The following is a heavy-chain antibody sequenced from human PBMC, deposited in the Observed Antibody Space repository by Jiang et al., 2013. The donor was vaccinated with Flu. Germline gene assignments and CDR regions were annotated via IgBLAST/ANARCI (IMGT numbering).Heavy chain of an antibody. Sequence: VQLVESGGGVVQPGRSLTLSCVVSGFTFRSCGVHWVRQAPGKGLEWVAVLWYDGDTKYYAEAVEGRFTISRDDSKSTVFLQMNSLRVDDTGVYYCARDIGDTGSSRNDAFTVWGQGTVVTVSS. D-gene: IGHD6-6*01. J-gene: IGHJ3*01. CDR1: GFTFRSCG. CDR2: LWYDGDTK. CDR3: ARDIGDTGSSRNDAFTV. V-gene: IGHV3-33*08.